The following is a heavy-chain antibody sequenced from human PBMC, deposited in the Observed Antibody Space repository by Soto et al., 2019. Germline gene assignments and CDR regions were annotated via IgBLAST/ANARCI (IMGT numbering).Heavy chain of an antibody. D-gene: IGHD1-26*01. V-gene: IGHV3-74*01. J-gene: IGHJ4*02. CDR2: INIEGSTT. Sequence: EVQLVESGGGLVQPGGSLRLSCAASGFTFNNYWMHWVRQAPGKGLVWVSRINIEGSTTDYADSVRGRFAISRDNAKNTLYLQINRLRDEDTAVYYCTRDRGGNFYGGFDYWGRGTLVTVSP. CDR3: TRDRGGNFYGGFDY. CDR1: GFTFNNYW.